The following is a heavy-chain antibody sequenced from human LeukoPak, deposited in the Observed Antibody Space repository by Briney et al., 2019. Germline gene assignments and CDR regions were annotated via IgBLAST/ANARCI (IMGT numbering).Heavy chain of an antibody. CDR2: INHSGST. V-gene: IGHV4-34*01. Sequence: PSETLSLTCAVYGGSFSVYYWSWIRQSPGKGLEWIGEINHSGSTNYNPSLKSRVTISVDTSKNQFSLKLSSVTAADTAVYYCARVRFGGDFWSGYYTETPFDYWGQGTLVTVSS. J-gene: IGHJ4*02. D-gene: IGHD3-3*01. CDR3: ARVRFGGDFWSGYYTETPFDY. CDR1: GGSFSVYY.